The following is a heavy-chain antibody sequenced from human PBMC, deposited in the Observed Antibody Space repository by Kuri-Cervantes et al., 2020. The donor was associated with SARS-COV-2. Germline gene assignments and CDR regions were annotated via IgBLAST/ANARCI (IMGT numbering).Heavy chain of an antibody. CDR3: ARERTDYDFWSGYYMDY. CDR2: ISAYNGNT. D-gene: IGHD3-3*01. V-gene: IGHV1-18*01. Sequence: ASVKVSCKASGYTFTSYGIAWVRQAPGQGLEWMGWISAYNGNTNYAQKLQGRVTMTTDTSTSTAYMELRSLRSDDTAVYYCARERTDYDFWSGYYMDYWGQGTLVTVSS. CDR1: GYTFTSYG. J-gene: IGHJ4*02.